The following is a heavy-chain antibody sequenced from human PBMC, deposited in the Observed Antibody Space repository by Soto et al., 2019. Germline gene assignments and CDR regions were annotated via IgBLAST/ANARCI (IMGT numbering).Heavy chain of an antibody. CDR1: GITLSDFW. V-gene: IGHV3-74*01. Sequence: EVQLVESGGGLVQPGGSLRLSCPGSGITLSDFWMHWVRQVPGKGLVWVARINNDGSGTSYADSVKGRFTISSDTARNTLYLQMNSLIAEDTAVYYCTTAFEYWGRGTLVTVSS. J-gene: IGHJ4*02. CDR2: INNDGSGT. CDR3: TTAFEY.